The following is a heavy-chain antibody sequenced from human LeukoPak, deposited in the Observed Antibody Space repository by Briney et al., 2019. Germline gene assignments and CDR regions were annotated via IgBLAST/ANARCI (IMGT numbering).Heavy chain of an antibody. V-gene: IGHV4-34*01. D-gene: IGHD2-2*02. J-gene: IGHJ5*02. CDR3: ARGYCSSTSCYKRVWFDP. CDR1: GGSFSGYY. Sequence: SETLSHTCAVYGGSFSGYYWSWIRQPPGKGLEWIGEINRSGSTNYNPSLKSRVTISVDTSKNQFSLKLSSVTAADTAVYYCARGYCSSTSCYKRVWFDPWGQGTLVTVSS. CDR2: INRSGST.